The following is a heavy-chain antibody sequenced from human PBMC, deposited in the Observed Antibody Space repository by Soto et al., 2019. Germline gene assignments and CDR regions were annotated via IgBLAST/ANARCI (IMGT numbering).Heavy chain of an antibody. CDR2: ISGSGDTT. V-gene: IGHV3-23*01. J-gene: IGHJ4*02. CDR3: AEPQWELLD. Sequence: EVQLLESGGGLVQPGGSLRLSCAASGLTFSSFSMSWVRQAPGKGLEWVSAISGSGDTTFYADSVKGRFTISRDNSKKTLYLQMNSLRAEDRGIYYGAEPQWELLDWGQGTLVTVCS. D-gene: IGHD1-26*01. CDR1: GLTFSSFS.